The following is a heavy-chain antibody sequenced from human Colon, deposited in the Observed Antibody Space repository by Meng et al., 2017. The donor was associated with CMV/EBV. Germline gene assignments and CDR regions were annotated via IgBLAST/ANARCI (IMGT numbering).Heavy chain of an antibody. Sequence: GESLKISWAGSGFTSRTYAMGWVRQAPGKGLEWVSSISGSGSTTYYADSVKGRFTISRDNSKNTLSLQMNSLRPEDTALYYCARGLIVPGTNYVGFYYGVDVWGQGTTVTVSS. CDR1: GFTSRTYA. D-gene: IGHD2-2*01. J-gene: IGHJ6*02. CDR3: ARGLIVPGTNYVGFYYGVDV. V-gene: IGHV3-23*01. CDR2: ISGSGSTT.